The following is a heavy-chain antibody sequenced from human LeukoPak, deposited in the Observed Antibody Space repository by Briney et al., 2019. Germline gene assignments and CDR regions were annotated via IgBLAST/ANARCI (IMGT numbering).Heavy chain of an antibody. CDR2: IYSGGST. Sequence: GGSLRLSCAASGFTVSSNYMSWVRQAPGKGLEWVSVIYSGGSTYYADSVKGRFTISRDNSKNTLYLQMNSLRAEDTAVYYCARDSGGWVARIGYFDYWGQGTLVTVSS. J-gene: IGHJ4*02. D-gene: IGHD2-15*01. CDR1: GFTVSSNY. CDR3: ARDSGGWVARIGYFDY. V-gene: IGHV3-66*01.